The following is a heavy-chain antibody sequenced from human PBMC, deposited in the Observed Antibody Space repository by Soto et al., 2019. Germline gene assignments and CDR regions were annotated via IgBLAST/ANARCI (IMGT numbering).Heavy chain of an antibody. CDR2: IYHSGST. V-gene: IGHV4-30-2*01. D-gene: IGHD5-12*01. CDR1: GGSISSGGYS. CDR3: XAGGGLPRYY. J-gene: IGHJ4*02. Sequence: QLQLQESGSGLVKPSQTLSLTCAVSGGSISSGGYSWSWIRQPPGKGLEWIGYIYHSGSTYYHPSLKXXXXXXXXXXXXXXXXXXXXXXXXDTXXXXXXAGGGLPRYYWGQGTLVTVSS.